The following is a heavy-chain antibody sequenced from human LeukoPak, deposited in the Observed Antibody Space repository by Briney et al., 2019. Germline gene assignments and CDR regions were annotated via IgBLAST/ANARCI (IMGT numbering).Heavy chain of an antibody. D-gene: IGHD6-19*01. CDR3: ARGYNSGWFLRFDP. Sequence: ASVKVSCKASGYTFTSCGISWVRQAPGQGLEWMGWISAYNGNTNYAQKFQGRVTVTTDTSTSTAYMDLRSLRSDDTAVYYCARGYNSGWFLRFDPWGQGTLVTVSP. J-gene: IGHJ5*02. V-gene: IGHV1-18*01. CDR2: ISAYNGNT. CDR1: GYTFTSCG.